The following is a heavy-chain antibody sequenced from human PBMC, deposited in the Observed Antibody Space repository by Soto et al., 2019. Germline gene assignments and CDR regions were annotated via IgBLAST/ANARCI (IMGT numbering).Heavy chain of an antibody. V-gene: IGHV4-34*01. Sequence: SETLSLTCAVYGGSFSDYSWTWIRQPPGKGLEWIGEINHSGSTYYNSSLKSRVTISVDTSKNQFSLKLTSVTAADTAVYYCGGLTDGPRVVPPWGQGALVTVSS. D-gene: IGHD2-15*01. CDR1: GGSFSDYS. J-gene: IGHJ1*01. CDR3: GGLTDGPRVVPP. CDR2: INHSGST.